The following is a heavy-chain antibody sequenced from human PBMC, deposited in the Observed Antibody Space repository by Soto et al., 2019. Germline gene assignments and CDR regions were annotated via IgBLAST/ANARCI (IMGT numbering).Heavy chain of an antibody. J-gene: IGHJ4*02. V-gene: IGHV3-7*05. Sequence: DVQLVESGEAWSNRGGPLSFPVKPSETTFISLWLNGARQAPGKGLEWVAIIEQNGGERNYLDSVKGRFTISRDNAKKSVYLQMNSLRAEDTALYYCVGGYGWLPDYWGQGTLVIVSS. CDR2: IEQNGGER. CDR3: VGGYGWLPDY. CDR1: ETTFISLW. D-gene: IGHD6-19*01.